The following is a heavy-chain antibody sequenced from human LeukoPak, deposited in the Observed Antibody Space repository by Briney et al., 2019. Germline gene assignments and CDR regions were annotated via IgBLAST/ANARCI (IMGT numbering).Heavy chain of an antibody. Sequence: SETLSLTCTVSGGSISSSSYYWGWIRQPPGKGLEWIGSIYYSGSTYYNPSLKSRVTISVDTSKNQFSLKLSSVTAADTAVYYCARDLEQNYYMDVWGKGTTVTVSS. CDR3: ARDLEQNYYMDV. CDR2: IYYSGST. V-gene: IGHV4-39*07. CDR1: GGSISSSSYY. J-gene: IGHJ6*03.